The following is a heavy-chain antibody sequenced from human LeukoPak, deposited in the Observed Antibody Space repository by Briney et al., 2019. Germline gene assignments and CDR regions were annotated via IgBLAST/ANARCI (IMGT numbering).Heavy chain of an antibody. CDR3: AKGVRRSSDYSSPVDY. CDR2: ISGSGGST. J-gene: IGHJ4*02. Sequence: GGSLRLSCAASGFTFSSYAMSWVRQAPGKGLEWVSAISGSGGSTYYADSVKGRSTISRDNSRNTLYLQMNSLRAEDTAVYYRAKGVRRSSDYSSPVDYWGQGTLVTVSS. CDR1: GFTFSSYA. D-gene: IGHD3-22*01. V-gene: IGHV3-23*01.